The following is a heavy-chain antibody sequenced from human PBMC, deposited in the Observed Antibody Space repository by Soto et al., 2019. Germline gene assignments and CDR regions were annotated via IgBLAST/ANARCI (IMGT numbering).Heavy chain of an antibody. CDR1: GFTFSNYA. CDR3: ATSPLGYCSGGSCYPPHYFDY. CDR2: VGGSGDST. V-gene: IGHV3-23*01. Sequence: EVQLLDSGGGLVQPGGSLRLSCAASGFTFSNYAMSWVRQAPGKGLEWVSGVGGSGDSTYYSDSVKGRFTISRDNSKDTLYLQMNSLRAEDTAVYYCATSPLGYCSGGSCYPPHYFDYWGQGTLVTVSS. D-gene: IGHD2-15*01. J-gene: IGHJ4*02.